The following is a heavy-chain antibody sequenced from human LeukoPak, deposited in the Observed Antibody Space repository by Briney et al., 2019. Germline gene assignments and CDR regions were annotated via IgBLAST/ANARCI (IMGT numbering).Heavy chain of an antibody. V-gene: IGHV4-39*07. J-gene: IGHJ4*02. CDR2: IYYSGST. D-gene: IGHD3-3*01. CDR3: ARGRAIFGVAGTYFDY. CDR1: GGSISSSSYY. Sequence: HSETLSLTCTVSGGSISSSSYYWGWIRQPPGKGLEWIGSIYYSGSTYYNPSLKSRVTISVDTSKNQFSLKLSSVTAADTAVYYCARGRAIFGVAGTYFDYWGQGTLVTVSS.